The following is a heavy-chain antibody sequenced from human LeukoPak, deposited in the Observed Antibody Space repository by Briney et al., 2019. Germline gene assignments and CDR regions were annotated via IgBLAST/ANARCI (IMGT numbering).Heavy chain of an antibody. J-gene: IGHJ4*02. V-gene: IGHV1-18*01. CDR3: ARDLYRAPDY. CDR2: ISSYNCNT. Sequence: ASGKVSCKASGYTFTSYGISRGRQAPGQGLEWMGCISSYNCNTNYAQKLQGRVTMTTDTSTSTAYMELRSLRSDDTAVYYCARDLYRAPDYWGQGTLVTVSS. D-gene: IGHD3-16*02. CDR1: GYTFTSYG.